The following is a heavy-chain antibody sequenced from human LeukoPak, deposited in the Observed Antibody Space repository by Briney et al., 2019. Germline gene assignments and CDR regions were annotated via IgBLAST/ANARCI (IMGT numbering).Heavy chain of an antibody. D-gene: IGHD3-10*01. CDR2: IKQDGSEK. J-gene: IGHJ6*03. CDR3: ARANGLSGSGSYYGYYYYYYMDV. V-gene: IGHV3-7*01. CDR1: GFTFSSYW. Sequence: GGSLRLSCAASGFTFSSYWMSWVRQAPGKGLEWVANIKQDGSEKYYVDSVKGRFTISRDNAKNSLYLQMNSLRAEDTAVCYCARANGLSGSGSYYGYYYYYYMDVWGKGTTVTVSS.